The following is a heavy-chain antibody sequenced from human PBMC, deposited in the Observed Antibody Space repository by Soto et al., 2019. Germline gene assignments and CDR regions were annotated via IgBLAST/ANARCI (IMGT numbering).Heavy chain of an antibody. CDR2: IYYSGST. V-gene: IGHV4-31*03. CDR3: ARKYSSSSGYFDY. Sequence: PSETLSLTYTVSGGSISSCGYYWIWIRQHPGKGLEWIGYIYYSGSTYYNPSLKSRVTISVDTSKNQFSLKLSSVTAADTAVYYCARKYSSSSGYFDYWGQGTLVTVS. CDR1: GGSISSCGYY. J-gene: IGHJ4*02. D-gene: IGHD6-6*01.